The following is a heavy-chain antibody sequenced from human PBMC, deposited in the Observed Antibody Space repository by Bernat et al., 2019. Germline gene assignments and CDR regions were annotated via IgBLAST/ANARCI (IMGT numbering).Heavy chain of an antibody. D-gene: IGHD3-22*01. CDR1: GFTFSSYA. J-gene: IGHJ4*02. Sequence: EVQLVESGGGLVQPGGSLRLSCAASGFTFSSYAMSWVRQAPGKGLEWVSAISGSGGSTYYADSVKGRFTISRDNSKNTLYLQMNSLRAEDTAVYYCAGYDSSGYYYGGWGFDYWGQGTLVTVSS. CDR3: AGYDSSGYYYGGWGFDY. CDR2: ISGSGGST. V-gene: IGHV3-23*04.